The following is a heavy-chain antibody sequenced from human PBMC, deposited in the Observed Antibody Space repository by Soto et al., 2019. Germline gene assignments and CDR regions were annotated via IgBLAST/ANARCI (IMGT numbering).Heavy chain of an antibody. J-gene: IGHJ4*02. Sequence: GESLKISCKGSGYSFTSYWIGWVRQMPGKGLEWMGIIYPGDSDTRYSPSFQGQVTISADKSISTAYLQWSSLKASDTAMYYCARRPLGGSSSWYYFDYWGQGTLVTVSS. CDR2: IYPGDSDT. CDR3: ARRPLGGSSSWYYFDY. CDR1: GYSFTSYW. D-gene: IGHD6-13*01. V-gene: IGHV5-51*01.